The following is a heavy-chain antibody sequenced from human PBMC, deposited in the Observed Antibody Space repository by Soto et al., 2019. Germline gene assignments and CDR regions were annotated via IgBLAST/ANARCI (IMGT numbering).Heavy chain of an antibody. Sequence: EASVKVSCKSCGYTFTGYYMHWVRQAPGEGLEWMGWINPNSGGTNYAQKFQGRVTMTRDTSISTAYMELSRLRSDDTAVYYCARAATDKTGYYSPALFGMDVWGQGTTVTVSS. CDR3: ARAATDKTGYYSPALFGMDV. J-gene: IGHJ6*02. CDR2: INPNSGGT. V-gene: IGHV1-2*02. CDR1: GYTFTGYY. D-gene: IGHD3-9*01.